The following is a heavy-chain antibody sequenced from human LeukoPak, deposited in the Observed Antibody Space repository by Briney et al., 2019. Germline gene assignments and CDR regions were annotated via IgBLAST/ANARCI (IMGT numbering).Heavy chain of an antibody. J-gene: IGHJ4*02. CDR1: GFTFSSYG. CDR2: ISYDGSNK. Sequence: GGSLRLSCAASGFTFSSYGMHWVRQAPGKGLEWVAVISYDGSNKYYADSVKGRFTISRDNSKNTLYLQMNSLRAEDTAVYYCAKGNSGSARFDYWGQGTLVTVSS. V-gene: IGHV3-30*18. D-gene: IGHD1-26*01. CDR3: AKGNSGSARFDY.